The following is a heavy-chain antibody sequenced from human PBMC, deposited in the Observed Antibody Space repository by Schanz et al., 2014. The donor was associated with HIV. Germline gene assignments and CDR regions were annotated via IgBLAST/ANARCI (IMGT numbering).Heavy chain of an antibody. V-gene: IGHV3-33*01. CDR2: IWYDGSKT. J-gene: IGHJ6*02. CDR3: ARDAASHSYGSTMDV. CDR1: GFSFSSHG. Sequence: QVQLVESGGGVVQPGRSLRLSCAASGFSFSSHGMHWVRQPPGKGLEWVSYIWYDGSKTYYVDSVKGRFTISRDNSKNALYLQMNSLRAEDTAVYYCARDAASHSYGSTMDVWGQGTTVTVSS. D-gene: IGHD5-18*01.